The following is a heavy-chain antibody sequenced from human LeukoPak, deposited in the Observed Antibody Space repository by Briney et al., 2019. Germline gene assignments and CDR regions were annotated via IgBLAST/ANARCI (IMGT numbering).Heavy chain of an antibody. J-gene: IGHJ4*02. V-gene: IGHV3-30*03. D-gene: IGHD4-17*01. Sequence: PGGSLRLSCAASGFTFSSYGMHWVRQAPGKGLEWVAVISYDGSNKYYADSVKGRFTTSRDNSKNTLYLQMNSLRAEDTAVYYCATASYGDYDLDYWGQGTLVTVSS. CDR1: GFTFSSYG. CDR2: ISYDGSNK. CDR3: ATASYGDYDLDY.